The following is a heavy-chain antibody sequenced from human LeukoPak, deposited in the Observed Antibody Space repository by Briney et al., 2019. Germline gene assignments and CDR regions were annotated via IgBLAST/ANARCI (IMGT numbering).Heavy chain of an antibody. V-gene: IGHV4-39*02. CDR3: ARGDTRYYYMDV. CDR2: IYYSGST. CDR1: GGSISSSSYY. D-gene: IGHD5-18*01. J-gene: IGHJ6*03. Sequence: SETLSLTCTVSGGSISSSSYYWGWIRQPPGKGLEWIGSIYYSGSTYYNPSLKSRVTISVDTSKNHFSLRLNSVTAADTAVYYCARGDTRYYYMDVWGKGTTVTVSS.